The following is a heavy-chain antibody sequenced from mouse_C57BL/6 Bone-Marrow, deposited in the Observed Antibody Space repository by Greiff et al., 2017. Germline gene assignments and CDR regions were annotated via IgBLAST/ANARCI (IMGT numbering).Heavy chain of an antibody. CDR1: GYTFTSYW. D-gene: IGHD2-4*01. CDR3: ARGLRSFAY. V-gene: IGHV1-64*01. CDR2: IHPNSGST. Sequence: VKLQQPGAELVKPGASVKLSCKASGYTFTSYWMHWVKQRPGQGLEWLGMIHPNSGSTNYNEKFKSKATLTVDKSSSTAYMQLSSLTSEDSAVYYCARGLRSFAYWGQGTLVTVSA. J-gene: IGHJ3*01.